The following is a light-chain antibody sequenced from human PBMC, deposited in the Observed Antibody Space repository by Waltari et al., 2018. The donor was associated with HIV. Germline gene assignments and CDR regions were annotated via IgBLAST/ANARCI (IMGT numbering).Light chain of an antibody. V-gene: IGLV2-11*01. J-gene: IGLJ2*01. CDR3: QAWDSSTVV. CDR2: DVN. CDR1: SSAVGAYNY. Sequence: QSALTQPRSVSGSPGQSVTISCTGTSSAVGAYNYVSWYQQHPGKAPKLMIYDVNKRPSGVPDRFSGSKSGNTASLTISGTQTLDEADYYCQAWDSSTVVFGGGTKLTVL.